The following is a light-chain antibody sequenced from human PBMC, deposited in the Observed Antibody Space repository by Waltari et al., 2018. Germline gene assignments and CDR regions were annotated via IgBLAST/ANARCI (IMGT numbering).Light chain of an antibody. J-gene: IGKJ1*01. Sequence: EIMLTQSPGPLSLSPGERATLSCRASQSISRFLAWYQQKPGQAPRRLIYDASTRATGIPDRFSGSGSGTNFSLTISRLEPEDIAVYYCQKYGSLPATFGQGTKVEIK. V-gene: IGKV3-20*01. CDR3: QKYGSLPAT. CDR1: QSISRF. CDR2: DAS.